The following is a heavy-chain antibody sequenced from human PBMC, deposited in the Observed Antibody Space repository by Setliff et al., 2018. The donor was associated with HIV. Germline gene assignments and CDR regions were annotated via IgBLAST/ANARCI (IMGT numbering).Heavy chain of an antibody. CDR3: ARDWAYRPDS. Sequence: ASVKVSCKASGGTFSSYAISWVRQATGQGLEWMGRMNPNSGNTGYAQEIQGRVTMTRNTSISTAYMELSSLRSEDTAVYYCARDWAYRPDSWGQGTLVTVSS. D-gene: IGHD3-16*01. J-gene: IGHJ4*02. CDR1: GGTFSSYA. V-gene: IGHV1-8*02. CDR2: MNPNSGNT.